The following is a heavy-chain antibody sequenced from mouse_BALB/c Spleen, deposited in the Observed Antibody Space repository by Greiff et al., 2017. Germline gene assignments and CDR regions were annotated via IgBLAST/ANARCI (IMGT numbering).Heavy chain of an antibody. CDR3: ARSYYYGSSYDAMDY. Sequence: VKLVESGPGLVAPSQSLSITCTVSGFSLSRYSVHWVRQPPGKGLEWLGMIWGGGSTDYNSALKSRLSISKDNSKSQVFLKMNSLQTDDTAMYYCARSYYYGSSYDAMDYWGQGTSVTVSS. J-gene: IGHJ4*01. V-gene: IGHV2-6-4*01. D-gene: IGHD1-1*01. CDR2: IWGGGST. CDR1: GFSLSRYS.